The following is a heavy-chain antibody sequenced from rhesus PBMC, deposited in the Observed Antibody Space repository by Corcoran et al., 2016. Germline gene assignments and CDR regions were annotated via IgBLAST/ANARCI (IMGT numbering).Heavy chain of an antibody. D-gene: IGHD6-31*01. CDR2: IYGSGGST. J-gene: IGHJ4*01. CDR1: GGSISSSNW. CDR3: ARRGSGWTRDY. Sequence: QVQLQESGPAVVKPSETLSLTCAVSGGSISSSNWWSWIRQSPGKGLEWIGGIYGSGGSTEYNPSLKSRVTISIDTSKNQFSLKLSSVTAADTTVYDCARRGSGWTRDYWGQGVLVTVSS. V-gene: IGHV4-93*02.